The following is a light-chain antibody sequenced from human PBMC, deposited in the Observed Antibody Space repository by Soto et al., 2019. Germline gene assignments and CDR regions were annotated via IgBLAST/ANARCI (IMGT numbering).Light chain of an antibody. V-gene: IGKV3-11*01. CDR2: DSS. CDR1: QSFSNN. J-gene: IGKJ1*01. Sequence: EIVLTQSPATLSLSPGERATLSCRASQSFSNNLAWYQQKPGQAPRLLIYDSSTRATGIPPRFSGSGAGTDFTLTISSLEPADFAFYYCQQRGDWPRTFGQGTKVEIK. CDR3: QQRGDWPRT.